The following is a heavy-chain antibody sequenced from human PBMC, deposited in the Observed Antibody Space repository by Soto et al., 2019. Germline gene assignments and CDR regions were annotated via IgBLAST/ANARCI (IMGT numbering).Heavy chain of an antibody. V-gene: IGHV4-30-4*01. CDR1: GGSIRSGDYY. Sequence: PSETLSLTCTVSGGSIRSGDYYWSWIRQPPGKGLESIGYIYYSGSTNYNPSLKSRVTISVDTSKNQFSLKLSSVTAADTAVYYCARHQEDIVATLFDYWGQGTLVTVSS. D-gene: IGHD5-12*01. J-gene: IGHJ4*02. CDR2: IYYSGST. CDR3: ARHQEDIVATLFDY.